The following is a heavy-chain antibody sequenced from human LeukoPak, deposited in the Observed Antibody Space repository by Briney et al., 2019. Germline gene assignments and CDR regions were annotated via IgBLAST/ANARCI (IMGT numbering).Heavy chain of an antibody. CDR3: AKAASSSWPSYYYGMDV. J-gene: IGHJ6*02. D-gene: IGHD6-13*01. V-gene: IGHV3-23*01. Sequence: PGGSLRLSCAASGFIFSSYSMSWVRQAPGKGLEWVSVITGSGGNTYYADSVKGRFTISKDTSKNTVYLQMSSLRVDDTAVYYCAKAASSSWPSYYYGMDVWGQGTTVTVSS. CDR2: ITGSGGNT. CDR1: GFIFSSYS.